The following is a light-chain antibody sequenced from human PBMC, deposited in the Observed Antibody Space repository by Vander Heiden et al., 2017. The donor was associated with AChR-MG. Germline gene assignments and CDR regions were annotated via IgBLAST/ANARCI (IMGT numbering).Light chain of an antibody. Sequence: SSELTQDPAVSVALGQTVTITCQGDTLRSYYATWYQQKPGQAPVLVIYGQNTRPSGIPDRVSASSSGKTDSFIITGAQAGDDADDYCYSRDTSGDRVFGGGTKLTVL. J-gene: IGLJ3*02. V-gene: IGLV3-19*01. CDR3: YSRDTSGDRV. CDR2: GQN. CDR1: TLRSYY.